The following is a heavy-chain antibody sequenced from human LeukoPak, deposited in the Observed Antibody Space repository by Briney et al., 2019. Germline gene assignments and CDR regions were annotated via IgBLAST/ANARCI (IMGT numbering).Heavy chain of an antibody. J-gene: IGHJ4*01. V-gene: IGHV3-23*01. Sequence: GGSLRLSCAASGFTFSSNAMNWVRQAPGKGLGWVSGITGSGDSTYYADSVKGRFTISRDNSKNTVYLQMNSLRVEDTAVYHCGKERYGSSSVVDYWGHGTLVTFSS. CDR2: ITGSGDST. D-gene: IGHD6-6*01. CDR1: GFTFSSNA. CDR3: GKERYGSSSVVDY.